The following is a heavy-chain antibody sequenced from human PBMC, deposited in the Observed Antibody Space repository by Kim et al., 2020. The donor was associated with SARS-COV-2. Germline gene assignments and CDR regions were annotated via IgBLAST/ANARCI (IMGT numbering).Heavy chain of an antibody. CDR2: INSGDKT. Sequence: GGSLRLSCAASGFTVSSNYMSWLRQAPGKGLEWLSGINSGDKTYYAESAKCRLTIFSDTSKNTLYPQMISLNVVDTAENYCSSNPAAAGVDWCQGTLATV. CDR3: SSNPAAAGVD. D-gene: IGHD6-13*01. V-gene: IGHV3-66*01. J-gene: IGHJ1*01. CDR1: GFTVSSNY.